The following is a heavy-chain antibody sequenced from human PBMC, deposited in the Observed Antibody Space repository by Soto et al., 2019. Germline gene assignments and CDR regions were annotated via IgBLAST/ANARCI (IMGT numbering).Heavy chain of an antibody. Sequence: GESLRHSYATSGFTFSSYWLSWVRQAPGKGLEWVANIKQDGSEKYYVDSVKGRFTISRDNAKNSLYLQMNSLRAEDTAVYYCARDLESSSWYSFFDYWGQGT. CDR3: ARDLESSSWYSFFDY. D-gene: IGHD6-13*01. V-gene: IGHV3-7*01. CDR2: IKQDGSEK. J-gene: IGHJ4*02. CDR1: GFTFSSYW.